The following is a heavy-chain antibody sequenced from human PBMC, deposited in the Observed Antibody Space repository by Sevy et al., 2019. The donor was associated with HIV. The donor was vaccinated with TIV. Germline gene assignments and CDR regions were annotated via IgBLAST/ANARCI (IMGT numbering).Heavy chain of an antibody. V-gene: IGHV4-34*01. J-gene: IGHJ2*01. D-gene: IGHD1-1*01. Sequence: SETLSLTCAVYDGSLNDYSWTWIRQPPGKRLEWIGEINDGGNTNYNPSLESRVAISVDTSKRQVSLNLNSVTVADTAVYYCARKYIEDVTTPNSPSYFDLWGRGSLVTVSS. CDR3: ARKYIEDVTTPNSPSYFDL. CDR2: INDGGNT. CDR1: DGSLNDYS.